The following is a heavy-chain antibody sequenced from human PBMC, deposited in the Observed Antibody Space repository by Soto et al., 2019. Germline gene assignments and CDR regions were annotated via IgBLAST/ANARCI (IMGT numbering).Heavy chain of an antibody. CDR3: AKDGGAGLRWMDV. D-gene: IGHD4-17*01. CDR1: GFSFSNYD. Sequence: QVQLVESGGGVVQPGRSLRLSCVVSGFSFSNYDMHWVRQAPGKGLEWVALKAYDGGHDEYYTDSVKGRFTVSRDNSKNTLYLQMNSLTPEDTAVYYCAKDGGAGLRWMDVWGQGTTVTVSS. CDR2: KAYDGGHDE. J-gene: IGHJ6*02. V-gene: IGHV3-30*18.